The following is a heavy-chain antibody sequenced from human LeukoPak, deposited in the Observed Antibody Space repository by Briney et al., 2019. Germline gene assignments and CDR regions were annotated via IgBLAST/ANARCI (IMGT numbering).Heavy chain of an antibody. CDR1: GFTFSSYW. V-gene: IGHV3-7*01. CDR3: ARVRRIGRYYGEFDY. J-gene: IGHJ4*02. D-gene: IGHD3-10*01. Sequence: GGSLRLSCAASGFTFSSYWMSWVRQAPGKGLEWVANIEQDGSQKYYVDSVEGRFTISRDNAENSVFLQMNSLRAEDTAVYYCARVRRIGRYYGEFDYWGQGTLVTVSS. CDR2: IEQDGSQK.